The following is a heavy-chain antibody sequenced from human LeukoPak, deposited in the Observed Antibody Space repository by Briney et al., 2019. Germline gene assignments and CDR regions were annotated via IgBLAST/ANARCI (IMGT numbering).Heavy chain of an antibody. Sequence: GGSLRLSCSASGFPFNTYAIHWVRQAPGEGLEYVAGISSNGDNTDFADSAKGRFTISRDNSKSALFLQMNSLRAEDTAVYFCTRDSALLGVAFDLWGQGTVVTVSS. CDR2: ISSNGDNT. V-gene: IGHV3-64D*06. CDR3: TRDSALLGVAFDL. CDR1: GFPFNTYA. D-gene: IGHD2-15*01. J-gene: IGHJ3*01.